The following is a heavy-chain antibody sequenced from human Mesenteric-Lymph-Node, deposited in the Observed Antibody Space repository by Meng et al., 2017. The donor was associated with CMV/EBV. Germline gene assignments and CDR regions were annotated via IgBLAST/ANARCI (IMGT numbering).Heavy chain of an antibody. Sequence: GGSLRLSCTVSGGSISSYYWSWIRQPPGKGLEWVSSISSTSSAATSRSISYMYYADSVKGRFTISRDNAKTSLHLQMNSLRAEDTAVYYCVREQWLVRSFDKWGQGTLVTVSS. CDR3: VREQWLVRSFDK. V-gene: IGHV3-21*01. J-gene: IGHJ4*02. D-gene: IGHD6-19*01. CDR1: GGSISSYY. CDR2: ISSTSSAATSRSISYM.